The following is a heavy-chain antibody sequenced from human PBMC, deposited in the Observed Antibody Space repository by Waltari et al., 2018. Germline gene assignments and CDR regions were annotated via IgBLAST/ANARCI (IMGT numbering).Heavy chain of an antibody. CDR1: GVPFLGHW. Sequence: EAQLMESGGGLVQPGGSLGLSCAASGVPFLGHWMAWVCRARGKGLEWVANIKWDGSATWYAESLSGRFIISRDNARSSFFLQINSPSAEDTAIYYCARGSAGYVRVWDLWGQGTSVTVSS. V-gene: IGHV3-7*03. CDR2: IKWDGSAT. CDR3: ARGSAGYVRVWDL. J-gene: IGHJ6*02. D-gene: IGHD2-2*01.